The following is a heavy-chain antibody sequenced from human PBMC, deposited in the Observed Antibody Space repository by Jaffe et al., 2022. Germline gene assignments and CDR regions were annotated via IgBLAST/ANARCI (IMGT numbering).Heavy chain of an antibody. D-gene: IGHD4-17*01. CDR2: ISSSSSYI. V-gene: IGHV3-21*01. CDR3: ITYGDYTRDRDFDY. J-gene: IGHJ4*02. CDR1: GFTFSSYS. Sequence: EVQLVESGGGLVKPGGSLRLSCAASGFTFSSYSMNWVRQAPGKGLEWVSSISSSSSYIYYADSVKGRFTISRDNAKNSLYLQMNSLRAEDTAVYYCITYGDYTRDRDFDYWGQGTLVTVSS.